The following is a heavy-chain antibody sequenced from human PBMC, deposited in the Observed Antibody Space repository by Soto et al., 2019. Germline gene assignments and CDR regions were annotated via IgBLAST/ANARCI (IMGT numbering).Heavy chain of an antibody. CDR1: GGTFSRYA. CDR2: IIPIFGTA. V-gene: IGHV1-69*06. CDR3: ARDRWGSGSSSSGSNCNWFDP. J-gene: IGHJ5*02. Sequence: QVQLVQSGAEVKKPGSSVKVSCKASGGTFSRYAISWVRQAPGQGLEWMGGIIPIFGTANYAQKFQGRVTMTTDTSTSTAYMELRSLRSDDTAVYYCARDRWGSGSSSSGSNCNWFDPWGQGTLVTVSS. D-gene: IGHD6-6*01.